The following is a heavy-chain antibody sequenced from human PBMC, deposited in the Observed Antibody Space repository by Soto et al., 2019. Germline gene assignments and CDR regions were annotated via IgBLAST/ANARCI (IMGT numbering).Heavy chain of an antibody. V-gene: IGHV1-69*01. CDR3: ALWGFRDGNNSKYNYSGMDV. CDR1: GGTFNRYP. CDR2: ILPFFGPA. D-gene: IGHD1-1*01. J-gene: IGHJ6*02. Sequence: VQLVQSGAEVKKPGSSVKLSCKASGGTFNRYPISWVRQAPGPGLEWLGGILPFFGPANYAQKFQGRVAIIADESTSAAYMELRSLRSEDTAVYYCALWGFRDGNNSKYNYSGMDVWGQGNTVTVSS.